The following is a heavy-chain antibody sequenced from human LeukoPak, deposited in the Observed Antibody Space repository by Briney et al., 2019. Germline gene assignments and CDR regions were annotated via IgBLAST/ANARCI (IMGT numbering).Heavy chain of an antibody. CDR1: GGSMSSYY. CDR3: ARGVDTSIRYYFDY. V-gene: IGHV4-59*01. J-gene: IGHJ4*02. Sequence: SETLSPTCTVSGGSMSSYYWNWVRQPPGKGLEYIGHIYYSGSTNYNSSLKSRLTISVDTSKNQFSLKLSSVTAADTAVYYCARGVDTSIRYYFDYWGQGTLVTVSS. CDR2: IYYSGST. D-gene: IGHD5-18*01.